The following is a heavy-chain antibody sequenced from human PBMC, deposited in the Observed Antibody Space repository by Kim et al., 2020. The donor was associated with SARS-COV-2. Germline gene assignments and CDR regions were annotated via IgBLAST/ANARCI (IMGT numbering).Heavy chain of an antibody. CDR3: ARDRVVGVDTAAVMTYYFYGMDV. Sequence: GGSLRLSSVASGFDFSYYGMHWVRQAPGKGLEWVAVIWYDGSIKYHAASVKDRFTISRDNSKNTLYLQVNSLRAEDTAVYYCARDRVVGVDTAAVMTYYFYGMDVWGQGTTVTVSS. CDR1: GFDFSYYG. CDR2: IWYDGSIK. J-gene: IGHJ6*02. V-gene: IGHV3-33*01. D-gene: IGHD5-18*01.